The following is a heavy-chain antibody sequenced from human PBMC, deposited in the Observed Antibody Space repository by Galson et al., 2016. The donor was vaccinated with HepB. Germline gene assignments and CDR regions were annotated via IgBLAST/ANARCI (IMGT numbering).Heavy chain of an antibody. J-gene: IGHJ3*01. Sequence: SLRLSCAASGFTFTNAWMTWVRQVSGKRLEWVGRINSKSEAATTDYAAPVKGRITISRDDSKNMVYLQMNNVKIEDTGVYYCIRGIPSQWDNAFDVWGQGTMVTVSS. D-gene: IGHD1-26*01. CDR3: IRGIPSQWDNAFDV. V-gene: IGHV3-15*01. CDR2: INSKSEAATT. CDR1: GFTFTNAW.